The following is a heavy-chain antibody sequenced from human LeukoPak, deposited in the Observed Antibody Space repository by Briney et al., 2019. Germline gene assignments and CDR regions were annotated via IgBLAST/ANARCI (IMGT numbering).Heavy chain of an antibody. CDR3: AKRASRAFDI. J-gene: IGHJ3*02. CDR1: GFTFSNYW. CDR2: IKQDGSEK. Sequence: PGGSLRLSCAASGFTFSNYWMTWVRQAPGKGLEWVANIKQDGSEKYFVDSVKGRFTISRDNSKNTLYLQMSSLGAEDTAVYYCAKRASRAFDIWGQGTMVTVSS. V-gene: IGHV3-7*05.